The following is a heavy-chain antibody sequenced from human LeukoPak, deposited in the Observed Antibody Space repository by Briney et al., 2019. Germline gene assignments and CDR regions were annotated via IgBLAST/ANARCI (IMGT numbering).Heavy chain of an antibody. J-gene: IGHJ6*03. Sequence: PSETLSLTCTVSGGSISSYYWSWIRQPAGKGLEWIGRLYTSGSTNYNPSLKSRVTMSVDTSKNQFSLKLTSLTAADTAVYYCARDQAVAYYYYYMDVWGKGTTVTVSS. CDR3: ARDQAVAYYYYYMDV. D-gene: IGHD4-23*01. V-gene: IGHV4-4*07. CDR2: LYTSGST. CDR1: GGSISSYY.